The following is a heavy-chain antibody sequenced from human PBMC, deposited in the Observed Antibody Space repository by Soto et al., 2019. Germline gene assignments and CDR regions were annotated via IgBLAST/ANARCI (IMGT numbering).Heavy chain of an antibody. CDR3: VRDFGWYFRSGYMDV. J-gene: IGHJ6*03. CDR2: INEDSSYI. V-gene: IGHV3-21*01. CDR1: GVDFISYS. Sequence: PWGFLRLSCAASGVDFISYSMNWVRQAPGKGLEWVSSINEDSSYIYYAHSLRGRFTISRDNAKESLYLQMNSLRAEDTAVYYCVRDFGWYFRSGYMDVWGDGATVTVSS. D-gene: IGHD3-3*01.